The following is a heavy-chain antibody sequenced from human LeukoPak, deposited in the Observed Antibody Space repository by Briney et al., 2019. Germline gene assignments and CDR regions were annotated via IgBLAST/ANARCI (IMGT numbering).Heavy chain of an antibody. D-gene: IGHD3-10*01. V-gene: IGHV4-30-4*08. CDR3: ARAGRGVIRVDS. CDR2: IYDRGTT. J-gene: IGHJ4*02. Sequence: KPSETLSLTCTVSGGSISSGSTYWDWIRQTPGEGLEWIGSIYDRGTTNYNLSLKSRVTISMDTSKNQFSLKLSSVTAADTAVYYCARAGRGVIRVDSWGQGTLVTVSS. CDR1: GGSISSGSTY.